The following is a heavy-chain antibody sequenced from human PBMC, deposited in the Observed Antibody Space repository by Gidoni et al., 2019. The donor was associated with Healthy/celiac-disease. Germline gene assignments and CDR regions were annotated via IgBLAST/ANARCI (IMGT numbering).Heavy chain of an antibody. V-gene: IGHV4-39*01. CDR3: ARPRLGSTSPITYYFDY. D-gene: IGHD2-2*01. J-gene: IGHJ4*02. CDR2: IYYSGST. CDR1: GGSISSSSYY. Sequence: QLQLQESGPGLVKPSETLSLTCTVSGGSISSSSYYWGWIRQPPGKGLEWIGSIYYSGSTSYNPSLKSRVTISVDTSKNQFSLKLSSVTAADTAVYYCARPRLGSTSPITYYFDYWGQGTLVTVSS.